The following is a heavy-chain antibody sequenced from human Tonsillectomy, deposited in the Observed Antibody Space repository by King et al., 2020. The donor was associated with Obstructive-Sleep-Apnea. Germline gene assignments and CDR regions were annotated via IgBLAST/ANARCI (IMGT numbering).Heavy chain of an antibody. CDR3: AKKSIWSAPGRGHFDY. Sequence: VQLVESGGALIQPGGSLRLSCAASGFTFTNYAMNWVRQAPGKGLEWVSGISGGGVSTHYADSVKGRFTISRDNSKNTLYLQMNSLRAEDTAIYYCAKKSIWSAPGRGHFDYWGQGTLLTVSS. CDR2: ISGGGVST. CDR1: GFTFTNYA. D-gene: IGHD2-15*01. V-gene: IGHV3-23*04. J-gene: IGHJ4*02.